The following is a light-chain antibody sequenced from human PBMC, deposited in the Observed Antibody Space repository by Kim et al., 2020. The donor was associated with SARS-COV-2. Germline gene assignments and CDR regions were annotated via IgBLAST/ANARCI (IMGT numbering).Light chain of an antibody. CDR2: EVS. CDR1: SSDVGSYNL. Sequence: PGQSIPSPCTGTSSDVGSYNLVSWYQQHPGKAPKLMIYEVSKRPSGVSNRFSGSKSGNTASLTISGLQAEDEADYYCCSYAGSHVVFGGGTQLTVL. CDR3: CSYAGSHVV. V-gene: IGLV2-23*02. J-gene: IGLJ2*01.